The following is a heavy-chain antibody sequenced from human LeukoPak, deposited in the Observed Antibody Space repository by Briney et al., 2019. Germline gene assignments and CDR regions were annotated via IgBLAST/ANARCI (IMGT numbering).Heavy chain of an antibody. D-gene: IGHD3-16*01. CDR1: GGSISTYY. V-gene: IGHV4-59*01. Sequence: SETLSLTCTVSGGSISTYYWGWIRQPPGKGLEWIGYIYYSGSTNYNPSLKSRVNLSVDTSKKQFSLQLSSVTDGDTAVYYCARYEGGGGAFDIWGQGTMVTVSS. CDR3: ARYEGGGGAFDI. J-gene: IGHJ3*02. CDR2: IYYSGST.